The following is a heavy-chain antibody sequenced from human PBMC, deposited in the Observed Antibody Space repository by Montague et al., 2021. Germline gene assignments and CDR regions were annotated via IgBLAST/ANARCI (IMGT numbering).Heavy chain of an antibody. CDR3: ARRSRLKSPVDY. V-gene: IGHV4-34*01. Sequence: SETLSLTCAVSGGSFSAYYWEWIRQPPGKGLEWIGEIHHSGITYYNPSLNSRLTISLDTSKNQFSLKLNSVTAADTAVYFCARRSRLKSPVDYWGQGTLVTVSS. J-gene: IGHJ4*02. CDR1: GGSFSAYY. CDR2: IHHSGIT.